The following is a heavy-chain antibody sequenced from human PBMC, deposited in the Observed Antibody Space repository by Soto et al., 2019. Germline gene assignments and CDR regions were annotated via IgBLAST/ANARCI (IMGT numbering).Heavy chain of an antibody. Sequence: ASVKVSCKASGGTFSSYAISWVRQAPGQGLEWMGGIIPIFGTANYAQKFQGRVTITADKSTSTAYMELSRLRSEDTAVYSCARANVGFNYADAFEIWGQGTMVSVSS. J-gene: IGHJ3*02. V-gene: IGHV1-69*06. D-gene: IGHD1-1*01. CDR3: ARANVGFNYADAFEI. CDR2: IIPIFGTA. CDR1: GGTFSSYA.